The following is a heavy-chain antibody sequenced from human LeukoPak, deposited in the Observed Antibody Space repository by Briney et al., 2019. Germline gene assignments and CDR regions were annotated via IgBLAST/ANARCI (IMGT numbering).Heavy chain of an antibody. Sequence: ASVKVSCKVSGYTFTDYYMHLVQQAPGKGLEWMGLVDPEDGETIYAEKFQGRVTITADTSTDTAYMELSSLRSEDTAVYYCATVHSSSWYFAIDYWGQGILVTVSS. V-gene: IGHV1-69-2*01. D-gene: IGHD6-13*01. CDR2: VDPEDGET. J-gene: IGHJ4*02. CDR1: GYTFTDYY. CDR3: ATVHSSSWYFAIDY.